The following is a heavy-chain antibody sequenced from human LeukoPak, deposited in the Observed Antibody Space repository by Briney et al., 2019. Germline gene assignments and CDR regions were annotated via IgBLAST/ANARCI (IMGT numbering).Heavy chain of an antibody. D-gene: IGHD1-26*01. V-gene: IGHV3-48*04. J-gene: IGHJ4*02. Sequence: GGSLRLSCAASGFTFSSYSMNWVRQAPGKGLEWVSFISSSSSTIYYADSVKGRFTISRDNAKNSLYLQMNSLRAEDTAVYYGARDRGGSYSAIDYWGQGTLVTVSS. CDR3: ARDRGGSYSAIDY. CDR2: ISSSSSTI. CDR1: GFTFSSYS.